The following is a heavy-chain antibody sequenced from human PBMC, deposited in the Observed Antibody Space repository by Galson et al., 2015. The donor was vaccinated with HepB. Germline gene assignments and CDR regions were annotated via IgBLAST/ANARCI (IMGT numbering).Heavy chain of an antibody. CDR1: GFIFSSYS. CDR2: ISGSGGST. Sequence: SLRLSCAASGFIFSSYSMNWVRQAPGKGLEWVSVISGSGGSTYYADSVKGRFTISRDNSKNTLSLQMNSLRAEDTALYYCAKSGQWLRGGYFDYWGQGTLVTVSS. V-gene: IGHV3-23*01. CDR3: AKSGQWLRGGYFDY. D-gene: IGHD6-19*01. J-gene: IGHJ4*02.